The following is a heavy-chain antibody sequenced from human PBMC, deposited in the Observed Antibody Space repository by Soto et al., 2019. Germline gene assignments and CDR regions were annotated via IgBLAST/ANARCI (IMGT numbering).Heavy chain of an antibody. Sequence: QVQLVESGGGVVQPGRSLRLSCAASGFTFSNYGMHWVRQAPGKGLEWVAFTWYDGGNKYYAESVKGRFTISRDNSKNTLYLQMNSLRAEDTAVYYCARDGDVNTGFGIDYWGQGTLVTVSS. J-gene: IGHJ4*02. V-gene: IGHV3-33*01. CDR3: ARDGDVNTGFGIDY. CDR2: TWYDGGNK. CDR1: GFTFSNYG. D-gene: IGHD3-16*01.